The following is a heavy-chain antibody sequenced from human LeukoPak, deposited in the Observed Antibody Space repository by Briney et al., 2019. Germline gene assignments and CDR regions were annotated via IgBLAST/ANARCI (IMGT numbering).Heavy chain of an antibody. V-gene: IGHV3-66*01. CDR2: LYSVGTT. CDR3: ARDLETDISDAFDI. Sequence: GGSLRLSCAASGFTVSSHYMSWVRQAPGKGLEWVSVLYSVGTTYYTDSVKGRFTISRDNSKNTLYLQMNSLRAEDTAVYYCARDLETDISDAFDIWGQGTMVTVSS. CDR1: GFTVSSHY. J-gene: IGHJ3*02. D-gene: IGHD3-9*01.